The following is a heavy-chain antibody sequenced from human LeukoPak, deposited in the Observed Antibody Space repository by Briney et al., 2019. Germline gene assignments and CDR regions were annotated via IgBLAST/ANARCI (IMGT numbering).Heavy chain of an antibody. CDR2: IIPIFGTA. V-gene: IGHV1-69*06. CDR1: GGTFSSYA. J-gene: IGHJ4*02. CDR3: ARDVSGYDYYDY. Sequence: SVKVSCKASGGTFSSYAISWVRQAPGQGLEWMGGIIPIFGTANYAQKFQGRVTITADKSTSTAYMELRSLRSDDTAVYYCARDVSGYDYYDYWGQGTLVTVSS. D-gene: IGHD5-12*01.